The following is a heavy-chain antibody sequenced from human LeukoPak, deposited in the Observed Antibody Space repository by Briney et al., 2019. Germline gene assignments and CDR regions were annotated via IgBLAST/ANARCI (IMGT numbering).Heavy chain of an antibody. CDR1: GGSFSGYY. Sequence: SETLSLTRAVYGGSFSGYYWSWIRQPPGKGLEWIGEINHSGSTNYKPSVKSRVNISVDTSKNQFSLKLSSVTAADTAVYYCARRGPRRYYFDYWGQGTLVTVSS. CDR2: INHSGST. V-gene: IGHV4-34*01. D-gene: IGHD2-21*01. CDR3: ARRGPRRYYFDY. J-gene: IGHJ4*02.